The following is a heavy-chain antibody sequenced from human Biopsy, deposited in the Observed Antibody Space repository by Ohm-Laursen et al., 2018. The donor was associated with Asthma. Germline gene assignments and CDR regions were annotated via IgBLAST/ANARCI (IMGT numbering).Heavy chain of an antibody. CDR2: VSHTGST. CDR3: ARLADCSGGACYSYGWFDP. V-gene: IGHV4-59*11. Sequence: GTLSLTCTVSGGSIRSHDWTWIRLPPGKGLEYIGDVSHTGSTNYNPSLKSRVTMSLDTSKNQFSLRLTSVTPADTAVYYCARLADCSGGACYSYGWFDPWGHGTRVTVPS. J-gene: IGHJ5*02. D-gene: IGHD2-15*01. CDR1: GGSIRSHD.